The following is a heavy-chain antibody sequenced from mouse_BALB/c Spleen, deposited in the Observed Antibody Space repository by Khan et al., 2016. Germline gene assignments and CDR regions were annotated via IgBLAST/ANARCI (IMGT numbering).Heavy chain of an antibody. V-gene: IGHV1-80*01. J-gene: IGHJ2*01. CDR2: IYPGDGDT. CDR3: AWDFDY. CDR1: GYAFSSYW. D-gene: IGHD4-1*01. Sequence: QVQLKESGAELVRPGSSVKISCKASGYAFSSYWMNWVKQRPGQGLEWIGQIYPGDGDTNYNGKFKGKATLTADKSSSTAYIQLSSLTSAYSAVYFCAWDFDYWGQGTTLTVSS.